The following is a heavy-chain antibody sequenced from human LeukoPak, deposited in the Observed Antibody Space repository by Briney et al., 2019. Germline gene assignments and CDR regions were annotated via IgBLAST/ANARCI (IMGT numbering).Heavy chain of an antibody. CDR1: GFTFSSYS. CDR3: ARDYGSGSYFNAYYYYYMDV. V-gene: IGHV3-21*01. J-gene: IGHJ6*03. Sequence: GGSQRLSCAASGFTFSSYSMNWVRQAPGKGLEWVSSISSSSSYIYYADSVKGRFTISRDNAKNSLFLQMNSLRAEDTAVYYCARDYGSGSYFNAYYYYYMDVWPKRTTVTVSS. CDR2: ISSSSSYI. D-gene: IGHD3-10*01.